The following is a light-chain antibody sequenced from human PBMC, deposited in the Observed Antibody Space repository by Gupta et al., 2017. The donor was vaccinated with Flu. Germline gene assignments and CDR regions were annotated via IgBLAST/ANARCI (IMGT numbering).Light chain of an antibody. CDR3: SSFTSTNTWV. CDR1: SSDVGYNNH. V-gene: IGLV2-14*01. J-gene: IGLJ3*02. CDR2: EVN. Sequence: QSALTQPASVSGSPGQSITISCTGTSSDVGYNNHVSWYQQHPGKAPKLMIYEVNSRPSGVSYRFSGSKSGNTASLTISGLQAEDEADYYCSSFTSTNTWVFGGGTKLTVL.